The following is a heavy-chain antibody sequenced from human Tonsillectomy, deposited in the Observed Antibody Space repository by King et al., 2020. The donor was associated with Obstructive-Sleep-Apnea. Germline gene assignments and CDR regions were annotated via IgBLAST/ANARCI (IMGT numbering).Heavy chain of an antibody. CDR1: GFTFSSYA. CDR2: ISYDGSNK. J-gene: IGHJ4*02. Sequence: VQLVQSGGGVVQPGRSLRLSCAASGFTFSSYAMHWVRQAPGKGLEWVAVISYDGSNKYYADSVKGRFTISRDNSKNTLYLQMNSLRAEDTAVYYCARGDQEEMATIRAFDYWGQGTLVTVSS. V-gene: IGHV3-30*04. CDR3: ARGDQEEMATIRAFDY. D-gene: IGHD5-24*01.